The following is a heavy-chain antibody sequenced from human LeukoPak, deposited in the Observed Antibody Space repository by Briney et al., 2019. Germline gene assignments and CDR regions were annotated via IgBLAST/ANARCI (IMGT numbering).Heavy chain of an antibody. D-gene: IGHD6-19*01. CDR3: AREQWLSLHFDY. J-gene: IGHJ4*02. CDR2: IYCSGST. V-gene: IGHV4-61*08. Sequence: SETPSLTCTVSGGSISSGGYYWSWIRQPPGQGLEWIGYIYCSGSTNYNPSLKSRVTISVDTSKNQFSLKLSSVTAADTAVYYCAREQWLSLHFDYWGQGTLVTVSS. CDR1: GGSISSGGYY.